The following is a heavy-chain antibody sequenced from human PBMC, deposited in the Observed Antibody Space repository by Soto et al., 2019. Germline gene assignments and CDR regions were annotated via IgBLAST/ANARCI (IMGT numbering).Heavy chain of an antibody. Sequence: PGGSLRLSCAASGFTVSSYAMSWVRQAPGKGLEWVSAISGSGGSTYYADSVKGRFTISRDNSKNTLYLQMNSLRAEDTAVYYCAKPTYDFWSGYCDYWGQGTLVTVSS. D-gene: IGHD3-3*01. CDR1: GFTVSSYA. J-gene: IGHJ4*02. CDR2: ISGSGGST. V-gene: IGHV3-23*01. CDR3: AKPTYDFWSGYCDY.